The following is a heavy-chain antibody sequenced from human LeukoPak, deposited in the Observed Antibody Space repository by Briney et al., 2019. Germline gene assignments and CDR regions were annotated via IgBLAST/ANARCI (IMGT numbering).Heavy chain of an antibody. CDR3: ARGLSSGSYYSDY. V-gene: IGHV1-69*04. D-gene: IGHD3-10*01. J-gene: IGHJ4*02. Sequence: ASVRVSCKASGGTFSSYAISWVRQAPGQGLEWMGRIIPIFVIANYAQKFQGRVTITADKSTSTAYMELSSLRSEDTAVYYCARGLSSGSYYSDYWGQGTLVTVSS. CDR1: GGTFSSYA. CDR2: IIPIFVIA.